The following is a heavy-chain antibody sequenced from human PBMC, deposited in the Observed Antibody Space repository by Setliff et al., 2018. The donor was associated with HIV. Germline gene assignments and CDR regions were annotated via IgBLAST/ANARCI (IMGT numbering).Heavy chain of an antibody. CDR1: GGSISSGSYY. Sequence: SETLSLTCSVSGGSISSGSYYWSWIRQPAGKGLEWIGHIYTSGSSTYNPSLKSRVTISRDTSKNQFSLKLSSVTAADTAVYYCARDRTCSGGSCYGTWGQGTMVTVSS. V-gene: IGHV4-61*09. CDR3: ARDRTCSGGSCYGT. D-gene: IGHD2-15*01. J-gene: IGHJ5*02. CDR2: IYTSGSS.